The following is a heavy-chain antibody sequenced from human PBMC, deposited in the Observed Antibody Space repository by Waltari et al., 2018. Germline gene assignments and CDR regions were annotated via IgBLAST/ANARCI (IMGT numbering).Heavy chain of an antibody. Sequence: QVQLQESGPGLVKPSQTLSLTCTVSGGSISSGSYYWSWIRQPAGKGLEWIGRIYTSGSTNYNPSLKSRVTRSVDTSKNQFSLKLSSVTAADTAVYYCARGGDYGGNPFDYWGQGTLVTVSS. D-gene: IGHD4-17*01. CDR1: GGSISSGSYY. J-gene: IGHJ4*02. V-gene: IGHV4-61*02. CDR3: ARGGDYGGNPFDY. CDR2: IYTSGST.